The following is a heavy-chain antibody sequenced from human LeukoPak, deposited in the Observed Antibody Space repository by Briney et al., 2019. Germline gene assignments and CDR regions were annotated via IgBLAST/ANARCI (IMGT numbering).Heavy chain of an antibody. CDR3: ARIHKYYYDSSGYYNRYYGMDV. J-gene: IGHJ6*02. V-gene: IGHV4-34*01. Sequence: PSETLSLTCTVSGGSMSPYHWGWIRQPPGKGLEWIGEINHSGSTNYNPSLKSRVTISVDTSKNQFSLKLSSVTAADTAVYYCARIHKYYYDSSGYYNRYYGMDVWGQGTTVTVSS. CDR1: GGSMSPYH. CDR2: INHSGST. D-gene: IGHD3-22*01.